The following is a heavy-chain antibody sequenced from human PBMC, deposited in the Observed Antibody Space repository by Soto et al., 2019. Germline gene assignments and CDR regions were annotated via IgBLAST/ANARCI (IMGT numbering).Heavy chain of an antibody. CDR2: ISAYNGNT. CDR1: GYTFTSYG. V-gene: IGHV1-18*04. CDR3: ARAGRGDFWSGYYRGNWFDA. J-gene: IGHJ5*02. D-gene: IGHD3-3*01. Sequence: ASVKASCKASGYTFTSYGISWVRQAPGQVLERMGWISAYNGNTNYAQKLQGRVTMTTDTSTSTAYMELRSLRSDDTAVYYCARAGRGDFWSGYYRGNWFDAWGEGTLVTVSS.